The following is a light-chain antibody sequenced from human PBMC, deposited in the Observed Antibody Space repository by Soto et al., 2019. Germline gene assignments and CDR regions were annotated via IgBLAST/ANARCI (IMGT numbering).Light chain of an antibody. CDR3: MQALQTPIT. Sequence: DIVMTQSPLSLPVTPGEPASFSCRSSQSLLHSNGYNCLDWYLQKPGQSPQLVIYLGSNRASGVTDRFRGSGSGTDFTLKISRVEAEDVGVYYGMQALQTPITFGRGTRLEIK. CDR1: QSLLHSNGYNC. J-gene: IGKJ5*01. V-gene: IGKV2-28*01. CDR2: LGS.